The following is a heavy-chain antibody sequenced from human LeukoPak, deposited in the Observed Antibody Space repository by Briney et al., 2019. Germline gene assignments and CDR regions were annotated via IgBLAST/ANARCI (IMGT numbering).Heavy chain of an antibody. V-gene: IGHV3-11*04. D-gene: IGHD4-17*01. Sequence: TGGSLRLSCAASGFTFSDYYMSWIRQAPGKGLEWVSYISSSGSTIYYADSVKCRFTISGDNAKDSLYLQMNSLRAEATAVYYCARVRIPTVTTGVHYFDYWGQGTLVTVSS. CDR3: ARVRIPTVTTGVHYFDY. CDR1: GFTFSDYY. CDR2: ISSSGSTI. J-gene: IGHJ4*02.